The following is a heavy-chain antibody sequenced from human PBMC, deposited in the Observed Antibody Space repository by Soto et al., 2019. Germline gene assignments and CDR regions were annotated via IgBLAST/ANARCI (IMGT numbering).Heavy chain of an antibody. CDR1: GFSFSNYA. CDR2: ISGSGGTT. V-gene: IGHV3-23*01. Sequence: GGFVRLSCAASGFSFSNYAMGWVRQAPGKGLEWVSTISGSGGTTYYADSVKGRLTIFRDNSKNTLYLQMNSLRAEDTALYYCAKAPGYCSGGSCYSVFSDAFDIWGHGTMVTVSS. CDR3: AKAPGYCSGGSCYSVFSDAFDI. J-gene: IGHJ3*02. D-gene: IGHD2-15*01.